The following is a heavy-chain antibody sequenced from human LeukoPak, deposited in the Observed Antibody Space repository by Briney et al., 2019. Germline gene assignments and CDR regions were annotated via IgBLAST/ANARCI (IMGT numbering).Heavy chain of an antibody. J-gene: IGHJ4*02. D-gene: IGHD4-17*01. CDR2: ISYDGSNK. CDR1: GFTFSSYA. CDR3: ARGRYGDYLDY. Sequence: QPGGSLRLSCAASGFTFSSYAMHWVRQAPGKGLEWVAVISYDGSNKYYADSVKGRFTISRDNSKNTLYLQMNSLRAEDTAVYYCARGRYGDYLDYWGLGTLVTVSS. V-gene: IGHV3-30*04.